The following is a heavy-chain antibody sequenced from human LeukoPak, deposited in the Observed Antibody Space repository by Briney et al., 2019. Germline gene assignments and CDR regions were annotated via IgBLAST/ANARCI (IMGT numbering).Heavy chain of an antibody. V-gene: IGHV3-30*18. CDR1: GFTFSSYG. D-gene: IGHD2-15*01. Sequence: GGSLRLSCAASGFTFSSYGMHWVRQAPGKGLEWVAFISYVGSNKYYADSVKGRFTIPRDNSKNTLYLQMNSLRAEHTAVYDCVKHNVEVLVARGGDYWGQGTLVTVSS. J-gene: IGHJ4*02. CDR3: VKHNVEVLVARGGDY. CDR2: ISYVGSNK.